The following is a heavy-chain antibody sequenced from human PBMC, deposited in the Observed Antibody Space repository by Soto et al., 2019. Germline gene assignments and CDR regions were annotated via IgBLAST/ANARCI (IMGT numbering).Heavy chain of an antibody. V-gene: IGHV4-30-4*01. J-gene: IGHJ6*02. CDR3: ARDYTVTTNYYSYGMDV. D-gene: IGHD4-17*01. Sequence: SETLSLTCTVSGGSISSSDHYWGWIRRPPGKGLEWIGYIYYSGSTYYNPSLNSRVTISVDTSKNQFSLKLSSVTAADTAVYYCARDYTVTTNYYSYGMDVWGQGTTVTVSS. CDR2: IYYSGST. CDR1: GGSISSSDHY.